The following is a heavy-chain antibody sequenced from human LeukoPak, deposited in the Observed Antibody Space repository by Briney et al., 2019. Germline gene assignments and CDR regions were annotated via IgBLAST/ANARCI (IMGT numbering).Heavy chain of an antibody. CDR3: ARYGSATIARFDY. CDR1: GGSISSYY. V-gene: IGHV4-59*08. D-gene: IGHD5-24*01. J-gene: IGHJ4*02. Sequence: SETLTLTCTVSGGSISSYYWSWIRQSPGKGLEWIGYIYYSGSTIYNPSLKSRVIISVDTSQNQFSLNLTSVTAADTAVYYCARYGSATIARFDYWGQGTLVTVSS. CDR2: IYYSGST.